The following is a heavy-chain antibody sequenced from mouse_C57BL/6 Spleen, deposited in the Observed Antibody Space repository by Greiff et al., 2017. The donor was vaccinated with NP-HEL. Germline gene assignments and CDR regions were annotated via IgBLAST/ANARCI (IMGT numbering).Heavy chain of an antibody. CDR1: GFTFSDYG. D-gene: IGHD1-1*01. Sequence: EVQLVESGGGLVKPGGSLKLSCAASGFTFSDYGMHWVRQAPEKGLEWVAYISSGSSTIYYADTVKGRFTISRDNAKNTLFLQMTSLRSEDTAMYYCARREYGSSYYWYFDVWGTGTTVTVSS. CDR3: ARREYGSSYYWYFDV. J-gene: IGHJ1*03. V-gene: IGHV5-17*01. CDR2: ISSGSSTI.